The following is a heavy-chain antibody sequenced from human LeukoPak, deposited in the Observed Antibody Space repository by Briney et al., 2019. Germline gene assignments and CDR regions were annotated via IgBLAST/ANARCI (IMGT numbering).Heavy chain of an antibody. CDR3: AREDVSYDY. J-gene: IGHJ4*02. Sequence: GGSLRLSCAASGFTFSSYAMNWVRQAPGKGLEWVSYISSSGSTIYYADSVKGRFTISRDNAKNSLYLQMNSLRAEDTAVYYCAREDVSYDYWGQGTLVTVSS. V-gene: IGHV3-48*04. CDR1: GFTFSSYA. CDR2: ISSSGSTI. D-gene: IGHD5-24*01.